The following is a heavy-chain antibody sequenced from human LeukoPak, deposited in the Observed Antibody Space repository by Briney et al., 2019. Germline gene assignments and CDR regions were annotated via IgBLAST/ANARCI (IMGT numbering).Heavy chain of an antibody. CDR1: GGSFSGYY. V-gene: IGHV4-34*01. J-gene: IGHJ4*02. D-gene: IGHD6-13*01. Sequence: SETLSLTCAVYGGSFSGYYWTWIRQPPGKGLEWLGEINHSGSTKYNSSVKSRVTISVDTSKKEFFLELSSVTAADTAMYYCARGKVEDGSSWYDYWGQGTLVTVSS. CDR2: INHSGST. CDR3: ARGKVEDGSSWYDY.